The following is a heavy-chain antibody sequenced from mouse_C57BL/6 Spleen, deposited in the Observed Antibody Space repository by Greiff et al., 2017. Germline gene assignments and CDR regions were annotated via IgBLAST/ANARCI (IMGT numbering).Heavy chain of an antibody. J-gene: IGHJ3*01. CDR3: ARWGNYFWFAY. Sequence: EVQLVESGGGLVKPGGSLKLSCAASGFTFSDYGMHWVRQAPEKGLEWVAYISSGSSTIYYADTVKGRFTISRDNAKNTLFLQMTSLRSEDTAMYYCARWGNYFWFAYWGQGTLVTVSA. V-gene: IGHV5-17*01. CDR1: GFTFSDYG. CDR2: ISSGSSTI. D-gene: IGHD2-1*01.